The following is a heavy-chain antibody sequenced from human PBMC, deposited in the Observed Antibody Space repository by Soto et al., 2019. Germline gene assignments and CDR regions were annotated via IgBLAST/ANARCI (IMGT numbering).Heavy chain of an antibody. J-gene: IGHJ5*02. CDR2: ISITT. Sequence: GGSLRLSCAASGFTISSYAMSWVRQAPGKGLEWVSFISITTYYADSVKGRFTISRDNSKNTLYLQMNSLRAEDTAVYYCAKDRYTTSSGWFDPWGQGTLVTVSS. CDR1: GFTISSYA. CDR3: AKDRYTTSSGWFDP. D-gene: IGHD3-16*02. V-gene: IGHV3-23*01.